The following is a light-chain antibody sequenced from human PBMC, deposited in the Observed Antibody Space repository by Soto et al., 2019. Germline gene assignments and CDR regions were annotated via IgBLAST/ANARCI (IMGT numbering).Light chain of an antibody. V-gene: IGKV3-15*01. CDR1: QSVRGN. J-gene: IGKJ1*01. Sequence: EIVMTQSPATLSVSPGERVTLSCRASQSVRGNLAWYQQKPGQAPRLLIYGTFTRATGIPARISGSGSGTEFTLSISGLQSEDFAIYYCQQYNDWQITFGQGTKVDIK. CDR3: QQYNDWQIT. CDR2: GTF.